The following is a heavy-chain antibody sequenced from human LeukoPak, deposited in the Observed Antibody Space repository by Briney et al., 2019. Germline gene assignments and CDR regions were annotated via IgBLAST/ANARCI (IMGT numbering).Heavy chain of an antibody. CDR1: GYTFSSYG. J-gene: IGHJ4*02. CDR3: ARGHAELDY. D-gene: IGHD1-26*01. V-gene: IGHV3-30*02. CDR2: IRYDGSNK. Sequence: GGSLRLSCAASGYTFSSYGMHWVRQAPGKGLEWVAFIRYDGSNKYYADSVKGRFTISRDNSKNTLYLQMGSLRAEDMAVYYCARGHAELDYWGQGTLVTVSS.